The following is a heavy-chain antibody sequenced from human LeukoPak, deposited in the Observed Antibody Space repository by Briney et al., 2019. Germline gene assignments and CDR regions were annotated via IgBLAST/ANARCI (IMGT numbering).Heavy chain of an antibody. Sequence: SETLSLTCTVSGGSISSYYWSWIRQPPGKGLEWIGYIYYSGSTNYNPSLKSRVTISVDTSKNQFSLKLSSVTAADTAVYYCATRYSSSWYPPIDAFDIWGQGTMVTVSS. V-gene: IGHV4-59*01. J-gene: IGHJ3*02. CDR1: GGSISSYY. CDR2: IYYSGST. CDR3: ATRYSSSWYPPIDAFDI. D-gene: IGHD6-13*01.